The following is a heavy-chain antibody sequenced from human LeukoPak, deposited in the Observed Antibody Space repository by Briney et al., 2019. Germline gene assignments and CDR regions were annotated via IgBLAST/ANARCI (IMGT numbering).Heavy chain of an antibody. D-gene: IGHD3-22*01. CDR1: GSTFSSYA. Sequence: GRSLRLSCAASGSTFSSYAMHWVRQAPGKGLEWVAVISYDGSNKYYADSVKGRFTISRDNSKNTLYLQMNSLRAEDTAVYYCARDIDYDSSGYYYYYMDVWGKGTTVTVSS. J-gene: IGHJ6*03. V-gene: IGHV3-30*01. CDR2: ISYDGSNK. CDR3: ARDIDYDSSGYYYYYMDV.